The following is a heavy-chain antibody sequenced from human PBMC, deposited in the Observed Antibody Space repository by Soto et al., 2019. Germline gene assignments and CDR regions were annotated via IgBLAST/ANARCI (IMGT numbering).Heavy chain of an antibody. CDR1: GYTFTSYG. D-gene: IGHD3-16*01. J-gene: IGHJ4*02. CDR3: ARGVDLHLVALCQF. Sequence: QVQLMQSGAEVREPGASVKVSCKASGYTFTSYGINWVRQATGQGLEWMGWMNPINGNTGSAQKFQGRLTMTRNTSISTSYMELRGLTSEDTAVYYCARGVDLHLVALCQFWGQGALVSV. CDR2: MNPINGNT. V-gene: IGHV1-8*01.